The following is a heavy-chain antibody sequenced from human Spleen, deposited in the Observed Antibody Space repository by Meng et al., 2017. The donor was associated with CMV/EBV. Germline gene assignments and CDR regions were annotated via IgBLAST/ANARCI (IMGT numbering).Heavy chain of an antibody. V-gene: IGHV3-7*01. CDR1: GFTVETNY. Sequence: GGSLRLSCAASGFTVETNYMSWVRQAPGKGLEWVANIKQDGSEKYYVDSLKGRFTISRDNAKNSLYLQMNSLRAEDTAVYYCARGGLRFLEWLKYTMDVWGQGTTVTVSS. J-gene: IGHJ6*02. CDR3: ARGGLRFLEWLKYTMDV. D-gene: IGHD3-3*01. CDR2: IKQDGSEK.